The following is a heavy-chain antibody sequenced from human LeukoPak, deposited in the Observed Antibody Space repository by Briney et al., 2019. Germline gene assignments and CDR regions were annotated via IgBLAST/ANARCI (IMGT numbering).Heavy chain of an antibody. CDR2: IIPIFGIA. D-gene: IGHD5-24*01. Sequence: SVKVSCKASGGTFSSYAISWVRQAPGQGLEWMGRIIPIFGIANYAQKFQGRVTITADKSTSTAYMELSSLRSEDTAVYYCAREGGYNSPGDYWGQGTLVTVSS. V-gene: IGHV1-69*04. J-gene: IGHJ4*02. CDR3: AREGGYNSPGDY. CDR1: GGTFSSYA.